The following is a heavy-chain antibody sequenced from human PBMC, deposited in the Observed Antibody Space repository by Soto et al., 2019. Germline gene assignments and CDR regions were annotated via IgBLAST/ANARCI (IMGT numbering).Heavy chain of an antibody. V-gene: IGHV5-51*01. D-gene: IGHD1-26*01. CDR2: IYPGDSDT. J-gene: IGHJ6*02. CDR3: ARRGIVGATDYYYGMDV. Sequence: GESLKISCKGSGYSFTSYWIGWVRQMPGKGLEWMGIIYPGDSDTRYSPSFQGQVTISADKSISTAYLQWSSLKASDTAMYYCARRGIVGATDYYYGMDVWGQGTKVTVSS. CDR1: GYSFTSYW.